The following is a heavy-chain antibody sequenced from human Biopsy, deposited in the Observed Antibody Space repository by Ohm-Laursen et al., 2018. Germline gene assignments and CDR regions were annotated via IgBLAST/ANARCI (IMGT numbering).Heavy chain of an antibody. Sequence: SLRLSCAASGFAFSYYGLHWVRQAPGKGLQWVAVMWSDGINKNYADSVEGRFTISRDNSKNTLYLQMNSLRADDTAVYYCAKDHFPGNSQWDAFDIWGQGTTVTVSS. CDR3: AKDHFPGNSQWDAFDI. J-gene: IGHJ3*02. D-gene: IGHD4-23*01. CDR2: MWSDGINK. CDR1: GFAFSYYG. V-gene: IGHV3-33*03.